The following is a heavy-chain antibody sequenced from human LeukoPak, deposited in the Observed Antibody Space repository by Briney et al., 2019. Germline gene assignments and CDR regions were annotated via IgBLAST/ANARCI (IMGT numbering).Heavy chain of an antibody. CDR1: GYTFTGYY. Sequence: GASVKVSCKACGYTFTGYYLHWVRQAPGQGLEWMGWINPNSGGTNYAQKFQGRVTMTRDTSITPAYMEPSRLTSDDTAVYYCARGSSWGWNWFDPWGQGTLVTVSS. CDR3: ARGSSWGWNWFDP. D-gene: IGHD7-27*01. V-gene: IGHV1-2*02. CDR2: INPNSGGT. J-gene: IGHJ5*02.